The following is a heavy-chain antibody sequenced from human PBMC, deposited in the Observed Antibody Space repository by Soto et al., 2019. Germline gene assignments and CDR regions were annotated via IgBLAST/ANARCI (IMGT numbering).Heavy chain of an antibody. D-gene: IGHD6-13*01. J-gene: IGHJ5*02. Sequence: QITLKESGPTLVKPTQTLTLTCTFSGFSLSTSGVGVGWIRQPPGKALEWLALIYWDDDKRYSPSLKSRLTITKDTPKCQVVLTMTNMDPVDTATYYCAHRRSGSFRDCFGPWGQGTLVTVSS. CDR3: AHRRSGSFRDCFGP. CDR1: GFSLSTSGVG. V-gene: IGHV2-5*02. CDR2: IYWDDDK.